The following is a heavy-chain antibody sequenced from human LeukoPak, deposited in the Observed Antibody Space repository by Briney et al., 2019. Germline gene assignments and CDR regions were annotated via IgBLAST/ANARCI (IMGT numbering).Heavy chain of an antibody. CDR2: ISYDGSNK. J-gene: IGHJ4*02. V-gene: IGHV3-30-3*01. CDR3: ANPARYSSSWPFDY. CDR1: GFTFSSYA. Sequence: GRSLRLSCAASGFTFSSYAMHWVRQAPGKGLEWVAVISYDGSNKHYADSVKGRFTISRDNSKNTLYLQMNSLRAEDTAVYYCANPARYSSSWPFDYWGQGTLVTVSS. D-gene: IGHD6-13*01.